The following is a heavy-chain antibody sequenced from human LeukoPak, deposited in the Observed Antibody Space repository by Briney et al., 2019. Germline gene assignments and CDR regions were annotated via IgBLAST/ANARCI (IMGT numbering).Heavy chain of an antibody. CDR1: GYTFTSYY. J-gene: IGHJ4*02. V-gene: IGHV1-46*01. D-gene: IGHD2-2*01. Sequence: GASVKVSCKASGYTFTSYYMHWVRQAPGQGLEWMGIINPSGGSTSYAQKFQGRVTMTRDTSTSTVPMELSSLRSEDTAVYYRARDGGFCSSTSCYAFYWGQGTLVTVSS. CDR2: INPSGGST. CDR3: ARDGGFCSSTSCYAFY.